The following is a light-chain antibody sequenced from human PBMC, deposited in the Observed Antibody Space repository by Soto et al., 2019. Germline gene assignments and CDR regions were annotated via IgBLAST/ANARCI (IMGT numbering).Light chain of an antibody. CDR2: DAS. CDR1: QSVSSF. CDR3: QQRSNWPLT. Sequence: EIVLTQSPATLSLSPGERATLSCRASQSVSSFLAWYQQKPGQAPRLLIYDASNKATGIPARFSGSGSGTDFTLTINSLEPEDFAVYYCQQRSNWPLTFGGGTKGDIK. J-gene: IGKJ4*01. V-gene: IGKV3-11*01.